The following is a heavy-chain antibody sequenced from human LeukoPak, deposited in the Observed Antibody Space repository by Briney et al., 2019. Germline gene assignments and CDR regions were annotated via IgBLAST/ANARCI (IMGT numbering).Heavy chain of an antibody. V-gene: IGHV3-30-3*01. CDR2: ISYDGSNK. CDR3: ARGSRGYSYGYPEYFQH. Sequence: GGSLRLSCAASGFTFSSYAVHWVRQAPGKGLEWVAVISYDGSNKYYADSVKGRFTISRDNSKNTLYLQMNSLRAEDTAVYYCARGSRGYSYGYPEYFQHWGQGTLVTVSS. J-gene: IGHJ1*01. CDR1: GFTFSSYA. D-gene: IGHD5-18*01.